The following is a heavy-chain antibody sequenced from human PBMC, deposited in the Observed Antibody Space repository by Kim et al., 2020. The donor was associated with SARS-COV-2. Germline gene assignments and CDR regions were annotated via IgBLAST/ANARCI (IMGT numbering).Heavy chain of an antibody. CDR2: THYRSEWYS. D-gene: IGHD1-26*01. V-gene: IGHV6-1*01. J-gene: IGHJ4*02. CDR3: ARDTSGKFDY. Sequence: SQTLSLTCAISGDSVSSNSVAWNWVRQSPSRGLEWLGRTHYRSEWYSDYASSVRRRITIKPDTSKNQFSLQLNSVTPEDTATYYCARDTSGKFDYWGQGSLVTVSS. CDR1: GDSVSSNSVA.